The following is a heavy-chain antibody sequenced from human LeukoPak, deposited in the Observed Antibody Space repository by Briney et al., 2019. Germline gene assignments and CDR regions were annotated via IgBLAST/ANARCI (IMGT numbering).Heavy chain of an antibody. CDR1: GGSISSYY. CDR2: IYYSGST. V-gene: IGHV4-59*01. J-gene: IGHJ6*03. D-gene: IGHD3-10*01. CDR3: ARDIKALGYYYYYYMDV. Sequence: PSETLSLTCTVSGGSISSYYWSWIRQPPGKGLEWIGYIYYSGSTNYNPSLKSRVTISVDTSKNQFSLKLSSVTAADTAVYYCARDIKALGYYYYYYMDVWGKGTTVTVSS.